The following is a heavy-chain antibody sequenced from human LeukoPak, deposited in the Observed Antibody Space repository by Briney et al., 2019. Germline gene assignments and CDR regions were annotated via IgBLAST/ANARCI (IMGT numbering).Heavy chain of an antibody. D-gene: IGHD2-2*01. CDR3: ARRLTQYDCFDP. CDR2: TYYRSTWYN. V-gene: IGHV6-1*01. CDR1: GDTVSSNSAA. Sequence: SQTLSLTCAISGDTVSSNSAAWNWIRQSPSRGLEWLGRTYYRSTWYNDYAVSVRGRITVNPDTSKNQFSLHLNSVTPEDTAVYYCARRLTQYDCFDPWGQGILVTVSS. J-gene: IGHJ5*02.